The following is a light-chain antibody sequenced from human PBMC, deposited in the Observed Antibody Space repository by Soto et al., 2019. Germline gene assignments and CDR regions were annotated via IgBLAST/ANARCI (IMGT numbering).Light chain of an antibody. V-gene: IGKV1-16*01. CDR3: QQYYTSPFT. CDR2: AAS. J-gene: IGKJ3*01. Sequence: DIQMTQSPSSLSASVGDRVTITCRASQGIRNYLTWFQQKPGKAPESLIYAASNLQSGVSSRFSGSGSGTDFTLTISSLQPEDFATYYCQQYYTSPFTFGRGTKV. CDR1: QGIRNY.